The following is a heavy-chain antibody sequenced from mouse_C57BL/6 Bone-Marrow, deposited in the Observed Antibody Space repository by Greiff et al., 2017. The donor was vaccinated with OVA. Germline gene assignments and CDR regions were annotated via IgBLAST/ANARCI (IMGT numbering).Heavy chain of an antibody. CDR2: IYIGNGYT. V-gene: IGHV1-58*01. D-gene: IGHD2-3*01. J-gene: IGHJ4*01. CDR1: GYTFTSYG. CDR3: AKSYDGYLYAMDY. Sequence: EVKLQESGAELVRPGSSVKMSCKTSGYTFTSYGINWVKQRPGQGLEWIGYIYIGNGYTEYNEKFKGKATLTSDTSSSTAYMQLSSLPSEDSAIYFCAKSYDGYLYAMDYWGQGTSVTVSS.